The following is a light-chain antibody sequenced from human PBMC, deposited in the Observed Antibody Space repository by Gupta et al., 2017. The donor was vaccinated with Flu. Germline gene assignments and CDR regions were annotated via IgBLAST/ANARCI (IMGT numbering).Light chain of an antibody. Sequence: QTVVTPEPSFSVSPAGPVTLTCGLTSGSVSSVYYPSWYQQTPGQAPRTLIYSTNSRSSGVPDGFSGSILGNKAALTITGAQADDESDYYCVLYRGSVNWVFGGGTKVTVL. J-gene: IGLJ3*02. V-gene: IGLV8-61*01. CDR1: SGSVSSVYY. CDR3: VLYRGSVNWV. CDR2: STN.